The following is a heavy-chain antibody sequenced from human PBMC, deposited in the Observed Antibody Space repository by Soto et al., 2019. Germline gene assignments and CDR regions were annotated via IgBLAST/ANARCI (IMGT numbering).Heavy chain of an antibody. V-gene: IGHV4-34*01. CDR1: GGSFRGYY. CDR2: INHSGST. Sequence: XETLSLTGAVYGGSFRGYYWSWIRQPPGKGLEWIGEINHSGSTNYNPSLKRRVTISVDTSKNQFSLKLSSVTAADTAVYYCARGPGVYGDYVFDWYFDLWGRGTLVTVSS. J-gene: IGHJ2*01. CDR3: ARGPGVYGDYVFDWYFDL. D-gene: IGHD4-17*01.